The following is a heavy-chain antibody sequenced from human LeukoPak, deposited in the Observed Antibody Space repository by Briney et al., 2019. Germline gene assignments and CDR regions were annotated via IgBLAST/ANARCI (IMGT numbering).Heavy chain of an antibody. CDR1: GFTLSSYW. D-gene: IGHD4-23*01. Sequence: PGGSLRLSCAASGFTLSSYWMSWVRQAPGKGLEWVANIKQDGSEKYYVDSVKGRFTISRDNAKNSLYLQMNSLRAEDTDVDYCASYGGNWRGAFDTWGQGTMVTVSS. CDR3: ASYGGNWRGAFDT. J-gene: IGHJ3*02. V-gene: IGHV3-7*01. CDR2: IKQDGSEK.